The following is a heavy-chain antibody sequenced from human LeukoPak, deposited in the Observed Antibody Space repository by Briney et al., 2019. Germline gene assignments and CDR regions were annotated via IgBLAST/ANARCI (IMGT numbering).Heavy chain of an antibody. V-gene: IGHV5-51*01. CDR3: ARWYSSGWYFDY. D-gene: IGHD6-19*01. Sequence: GESLKISCKGSGYSFPRLWMGRVPQVPGKGLGGMGIIYPGDSDTRYSPSFQGQVPISADKSMSTAYLQWSSLKASDTAMYYCARWYSSGWYFDYWGRGTLVTVSS. J-gene: IGHJ4*02. CDR2: IYPGDSDT. CDR1: GYSFPRLW.